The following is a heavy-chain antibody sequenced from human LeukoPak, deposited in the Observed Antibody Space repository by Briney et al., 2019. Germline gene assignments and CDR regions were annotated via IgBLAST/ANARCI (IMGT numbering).Heavy chain of an antibody. V-gene: IGHV1-46*01. Sequence: GASVKVSCKTSGFTFTSYYMHWVRQAPGQGLEWMGIINPSGSSTSCAQKFQDRVTMTRDTSTSTVYMELSSLRSEDMAVYYCARDNSYSDSSWWFDPWGQGTLVTVSS. J-gene: IGHJ5*02. CDR1: GFTFTSYY. CDR3: ARDNSYSDSSWWFDP. CDR2: INPSGSST. D-gene: IGHD6-6*01.